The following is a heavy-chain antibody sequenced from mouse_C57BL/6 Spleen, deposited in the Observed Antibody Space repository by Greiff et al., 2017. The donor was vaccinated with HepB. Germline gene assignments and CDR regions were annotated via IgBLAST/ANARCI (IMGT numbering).Heavy chain of an antibody. J-gene: IGHJ2*01. D-gene: IGHD1-1*01. CDR1: GYTFTDYN. V-gene: IGHV1-22*01. CDR3: ARTADYYGSSPFDY. Sequence: VQLKQSGPELVKPGASVKMSCKASGYTFTDYNMHWVKQSHGKSLEWIGYINPNNGGTSYNQKFKGKATLTVNKSSSTAYMELRSLTSEDSAVYYCARTADYYGSSPFDYWGQGTTLTVSS. CDR2: INPNNGGT.